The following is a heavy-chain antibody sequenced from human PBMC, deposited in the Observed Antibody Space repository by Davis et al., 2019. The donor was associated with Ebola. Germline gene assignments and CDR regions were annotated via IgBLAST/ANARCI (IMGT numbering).Heavy chain of an antibody. CDR2: INPKSGGT. CDR1: GYIFTDNY. D-gene: IGHD3-3*01. J-gene: IGHJ6*02. CDR3: ASLWGYYDFWSGYYGGYYGMDV. Sequence: ASVKVSCKASGYIFTDNYMHWVRQAPGQGLEWMGWINPKSGGTNYAQKFQGRVTMTRDTSISTAYMELSRLRSDDTAVYYCASLWGYYDFWSGYYGGYYGMDVWGQGTTVTVSS. V-gene: IGHV1-2*02.